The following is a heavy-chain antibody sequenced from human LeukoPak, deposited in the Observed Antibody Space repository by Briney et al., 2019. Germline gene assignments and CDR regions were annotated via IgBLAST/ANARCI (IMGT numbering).Heavy chain of an antibody. Sequence: SETLSLTCTVSGYSISSGYYWGWIRQPPGKGLEWIGSIYHSGSTYYNPSLKSRVTISVDTSKNQFSLKLSSVTAADTAVYYCARRSSSSWYLDYWGQGTLVTVSS. J-gene: IGHJ4*02. V-gene: IGHV4-38-2*02. D-gene: IGHD6-13*01. CDR1: GYSISSGYY. CDR2: IYHSGST. CDR3: ARRSSSSWYLDY.